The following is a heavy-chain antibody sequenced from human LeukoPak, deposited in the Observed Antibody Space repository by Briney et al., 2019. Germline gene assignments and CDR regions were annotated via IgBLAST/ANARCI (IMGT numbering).Heavy chain of an antibody. CDR3: ARDPAGFGELFYWFDP. Sequence: SETLSLTCAVYGGSFSGYYWSWIRQPPGKGLEWIGEINHSGSTNYNPSLKSRVTISVDTSKNQFSLKLSSVTAADTAVYYCARDPAGFGELFYWFDPWGQGTLVTVSS. CDR2: INHSGST. D-gene: IGHD3-10*01. V-gene: IGHV4-34*01. J-gene: IGHJ5*02. CDR1: GGSFSGYY.